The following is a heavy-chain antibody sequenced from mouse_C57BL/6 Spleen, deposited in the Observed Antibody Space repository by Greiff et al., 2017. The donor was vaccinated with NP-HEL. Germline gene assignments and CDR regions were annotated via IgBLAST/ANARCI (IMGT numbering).Heavy chain of an antibody. CDR2: IYPRSGNT. Sequence: QVQLQQSGAELARPGASVKLSCKASGYTFTSYGISWVKQRTGQGLEWIGEIYPRSGNTYYNEKFKGKATLTADKSSSTAYMELRSLTSEDSAVYFCARSEPPGWYFDVWGTGTTVTVSS. V-gene: IGHV1-81*01. J-gene: IGHJ1*03. CDR1: GYTFTSYG. CDR3: ARSEPPGWYFDV.